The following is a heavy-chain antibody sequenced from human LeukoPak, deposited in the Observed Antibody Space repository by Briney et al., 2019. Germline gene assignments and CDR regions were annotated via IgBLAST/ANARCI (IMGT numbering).Heavy chain of an antibody. D-gene: IGHD6-19*01. CDR1: GFTFSSYS. J-gene: IGHJ4*02. V-gene: IGHV3-48*04. Sequence: GGSLRLSCAASGFTFSSYSMNWVRQAPGKGLEWVSYISSSGSTIYYADSVKGRFTISRDNAKNSLYLQMNSLRAEDTALYYCARVSSSGWYEQYWGQGALVTVSS. CDR3: ARVSSSGWYEQY. CDR2: ISSSGSTI.